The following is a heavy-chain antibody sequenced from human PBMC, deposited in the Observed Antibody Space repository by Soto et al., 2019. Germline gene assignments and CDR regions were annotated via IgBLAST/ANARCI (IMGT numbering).Heavy chain of an antibody. CDR1: GFTFSSYW. V-gene: IGHV3-7*03. Sequence: PSETLRLSCAASGFTFSSYWMSWVRQAPGKGLEWVANIKQDGSEKYYVDSVKGRFTISRDNAKNSLYLQMNSLRAEDTAVYYCARGSSYCSSTSCPIYYYYGMDVWGQGTTVTVSS. J-gene: IGHJ6*02. CDR2: IKQDGSEK. D-gene: IGHD2-2*01. CDR3: ARGSSYCSSTSCPIYYYYGMDV.